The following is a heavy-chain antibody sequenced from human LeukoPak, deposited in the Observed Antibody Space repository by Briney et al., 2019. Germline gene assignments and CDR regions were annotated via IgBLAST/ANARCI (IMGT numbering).Heavy chain of an antibody. CDR1: GFTFSSYT. CDR3: GRQIEVVTANNDY. CDR2: ISSGSSYM. J-gene: IGHJ4*02. V-gene: IGHV3-21*01. Sequence: GGSLRLSCEASGFTFSSYTIHWVRQAPGKGLEWVSTISSGSSYMYYADSMTGRFTISRDNAKNSLYLQMNSLRVEDTAVYYCGRQIEVVTANNDYWGQGTLVTVSS. D-gene: IGHD2-21*02.